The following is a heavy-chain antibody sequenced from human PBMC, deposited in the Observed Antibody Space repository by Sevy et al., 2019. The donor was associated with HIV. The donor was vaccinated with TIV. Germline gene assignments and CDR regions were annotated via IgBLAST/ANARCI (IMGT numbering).Heavy chain of an antibody. Sequence: GESLRLSCAASGFTFSSYWMSWVRQAPGKGLEWVANIKQDGSEKYYVDSVKGRFTISRDNAKNSLYLQMNSLRAEDTAVYYCARGGGGSYSDAFDIWGQGTMVTVSS. J-gene: IGHJ3*02. CDR3: ARGGGGSYSDAFDI. D-gene: IGHD1-26*01. CDR2: IKQDGSEK. CDR1: GFTFSSYW. V-gene: IGHV3-7*03.